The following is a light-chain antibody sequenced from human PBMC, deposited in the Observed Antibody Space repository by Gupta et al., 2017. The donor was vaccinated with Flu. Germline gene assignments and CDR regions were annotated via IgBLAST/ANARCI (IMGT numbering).Light chain of an antibody. CDR3: YSYAGSYIFRV. J-gene: IGLJ1*01. CDR1: GNAVCGYNY. Sequence: QSALTQPRSVSGSPGQSVTISCTGSGNAVCGYNYVCWYQQYPGKAPKLMIYDVNKRPSCVPDRFSGSKSGNTASLTISGLQAEDEADYYCYSYAGSYIFRVFGTGTKVTVL. V-gene: IGLV2-11*01. CDR2: DVN.